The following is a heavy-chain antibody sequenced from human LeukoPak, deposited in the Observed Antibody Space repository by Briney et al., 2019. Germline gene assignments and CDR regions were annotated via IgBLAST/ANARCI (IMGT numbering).Heavy chain of an antibody. CDR1: GFXLTTYE. V-gene: IGHV3-33*08. CDR2: IWYDGSNK. CDR3: ARGLSYGMDV. Sequence: PGGSLRLSCAASGFXLTTYEINWVRQAPGKGLEWVAVIWYDGSNKYYADSVKGRFTISRDNSKNTLYLQMNSLRAEDTAVYYCARGLSYGMDVWGQGTTVTVSS. J-gene: IGHJ6*02.